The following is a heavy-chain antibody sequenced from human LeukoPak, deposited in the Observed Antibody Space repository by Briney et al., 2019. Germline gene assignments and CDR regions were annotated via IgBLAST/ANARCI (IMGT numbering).Heavy chain of an antibody. CDR2: MNPNSGNT. CDR1: GYTFTSYD. Sequence: ASVKVSCKASGYTFTSYDINWVRQATGQGLEWMGWMNPNSGNTGYAQKFQGRVTITADKSTSTAYMELSSLRSEDTAVYYCASSFDDILTGYWYNWFDPWGQGTLVTVSS. V-gene: IGHV1-8*01. CDR3: ASSFDDILTGYWYNWFDP. J-gene: IGHJ5*02. D-gene: IGHD3-9*01.